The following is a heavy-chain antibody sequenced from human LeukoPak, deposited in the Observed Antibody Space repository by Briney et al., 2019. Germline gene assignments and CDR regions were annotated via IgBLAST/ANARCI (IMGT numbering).Heavy chain of an antibody. CDR2: INSSGGNT. CDR3: ARGGWYYFDY. J-gene: IGHJ4*02. D-gene: IGHD6-19*01. Sequence: VASVRVSCKASGYTFTDYYLHWVRQAPGQGLEWMGIINSSGGNTSYAQTFQGRVTMTRDTSTSTVYMELSSLRAEDTAVYYCARGGWYYFDYWGQGTLVTVS. CDR1: GYTFTDYY. V-gene: IGHV1-46*01.